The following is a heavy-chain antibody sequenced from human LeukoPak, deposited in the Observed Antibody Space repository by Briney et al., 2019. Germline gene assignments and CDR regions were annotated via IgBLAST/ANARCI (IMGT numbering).Heavy chain of an antibody. J-gene: IGHJ3*02. CDR3: ATQRITMIVVGTENAFDI. CDR1: GYTLTELS. Sequence: ASVKVSCKVSGYTLTELSMHWLRQAPGKGLEWMGGFDPEDGETIYAQKFQGRVTMTEDTSTDTAYMELSSPRSEDTAVYYCATQRITMIVVGTENAFDIWGQGTMVTVSS. V-gene: IGHV1-24*01. D-gene: IGHD3-22*01. CDR2: FDPEDGET.